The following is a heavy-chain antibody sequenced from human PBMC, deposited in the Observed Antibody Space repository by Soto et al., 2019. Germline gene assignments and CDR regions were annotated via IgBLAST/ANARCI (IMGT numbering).Heavy chain of an antibody. CDR1: GYTFINYY. J-gene: IGHJ5*02. CDR3: ARYYDSSGYYLS. V-gene: IGHV1-46*01. Sequence: ASVKVSCKASGYTFINYYMHWVRQAPGQGLEWIGIINPTGGSTNYAQKFQGRVTITADKSTSTAYMELSSLRSEDTAVYYCARYYDSSGYYLSWGQGTLVTVSS. CDR2: INPTGGST. D-gene: IGHD3-22*01.